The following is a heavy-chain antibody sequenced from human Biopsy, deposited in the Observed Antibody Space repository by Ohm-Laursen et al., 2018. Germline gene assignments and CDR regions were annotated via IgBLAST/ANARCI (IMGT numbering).Heavy chain of an antibody. D-gene: IGHD3-10*01. CDR1: GGSISRSSYY. V-gene: IGHV4-39*01. J-gene: IGHJ4*02. CDR2: IYYSGST. CDR3: ARQEFATSPLDY. Sequence: GTLSLTCIVTGGSISRSSYYWDWIRQPPGKGLVWIGSIYYSGSTYYNPSLKSRVTISADRSKNNFSLKLTSVTAADTAMYYCARQEFATSPLDYWGQGSLVTVSS.